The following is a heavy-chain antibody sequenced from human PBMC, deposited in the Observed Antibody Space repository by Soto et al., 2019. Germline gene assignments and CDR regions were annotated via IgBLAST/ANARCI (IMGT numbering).Heavy chain of an antibody. D-gene: IGHD6-19*01. CDR2: ISYDGSNK. Sequence: SLRLSCAASGFTFSSYGMHRVRQAPGKGLEWVAVISYDGSNKYYADSVKGRFTISRDNSKNTLYLQMNSLRAEDTAVYYCAKDWSVAGTAWAFDIWGQGTMVTVSS. V-gene: IGHV3-30*18. CDR1: GFTFSSYG. CDR3: AKDWSVAGTAWAFDI. J-gene: IGHJ3*02.